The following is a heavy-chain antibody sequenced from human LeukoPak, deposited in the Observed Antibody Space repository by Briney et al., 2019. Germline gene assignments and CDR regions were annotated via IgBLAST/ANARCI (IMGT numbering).Heavy chain of an antibody. V-gene: IGHV4-59*12. CDR3: ARYRRVSYYYDSSGYFDY. Sequence: SETLSLTCTVSGGSISSYYWSWIRQPPGKGLEWIGYIYYSGSTNYNPSLKSRVTISVDTSKNQFSLKLSSVTAADTAVYYCARYRRVSYYYDSSGYFDYWGQGTLVTVSS. J-gene: IGHJ4*02. CDR2: IYYSGST. D-gene: IGHD3-22*01. CDR1: GGSISSYY.